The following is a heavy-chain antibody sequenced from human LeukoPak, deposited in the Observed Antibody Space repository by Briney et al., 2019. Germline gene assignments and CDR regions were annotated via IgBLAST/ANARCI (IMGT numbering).Heavy chain of an antibody. J-gene: IGHJ6*02. Sequence: GGSLRLSCAASGFTFSSYWMSWVRHAPGKGLEWVANIKQDGSEKYYVDSVKGRFTISRDNAKNSLYLQMNSLRAEDTAVYYCARNRPNYGDYYGMDVWGQGTTVTVSS. CDR1: GFTFSSYW. CDR2: IKQDGSEK. CDR3: ARNRPNYGDYYGMDV. D-gene: IGHD4-17*01. V-gene: IGHV3-7*01.